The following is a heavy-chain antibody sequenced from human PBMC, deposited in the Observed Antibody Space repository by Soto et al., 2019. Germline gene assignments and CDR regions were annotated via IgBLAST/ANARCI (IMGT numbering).Heavy chain of an antibody. V-gene: IGHV3-53*04. CDR2: IYSGGST. CDR1: GLTVSSNC. D-gene: IGHD3-3*01. Sequence: GGSLRLSCAASGLTVSSNCVSWVRQAPGKGLEWVSVIYSGGSTYYADAVKGRFTISRHNSKNTLYLQMNSLRAEDTAVYYCARDIWSDYPAYYYYYMDVWGKGTTVTVSS. CDR3: ARDIWSDYPAYYYYYMDV. J-gene: IGHJ6*03.